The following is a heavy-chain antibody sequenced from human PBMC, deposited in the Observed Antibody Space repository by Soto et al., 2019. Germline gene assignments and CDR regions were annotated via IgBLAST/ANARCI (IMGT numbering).Heavy chain of an antibody. V-gene: IGHV4-34*01. Sequence: SETLSLTCAVYGGSFSGYYWSWIRQPPGKGLEWIGEINHSGSTNYNPSLKSRVTISVDTSKNQFSLKLSSVTAADTAVYYCARPRYCSSTSCYRTFDYWGQGTLVT. J-gene: IGHJ4*02. CDR2: INHSGST. CDR1: GGSFSGYY. D-gene: IGHD2-2*01. CDR3: ARPRYCSSTSCYRTFDY.